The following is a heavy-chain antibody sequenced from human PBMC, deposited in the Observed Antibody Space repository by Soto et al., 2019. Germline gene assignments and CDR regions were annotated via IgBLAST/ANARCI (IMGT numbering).Heavy chain of an antibody. CDR1: GGSFSGYY. V-gene: IGHV4-34*01. J-gene: IGHJ6*02. Sequence: QVQLQQWGAGLLKPSETLSLTCAVYGGSFSGYYWSWIRQPPGKGLEWIGEINHSGSTNYNPSLKXRXTXXVDTSKNQFSLKLSSVTAADTAVYYCARGDYGMDVWGQGTTVTVSS. CDR2: INHSGST. CDR3: ARGDYGMDV.